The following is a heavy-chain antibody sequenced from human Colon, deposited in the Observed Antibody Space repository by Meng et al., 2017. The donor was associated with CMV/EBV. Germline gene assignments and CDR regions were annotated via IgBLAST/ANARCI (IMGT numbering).Heavy chain of an antibody. Sequence: SETLSLTCTVSGDSMTLYYWTWIRQSPGKGLEFIGNIHDRGRPSYESSLKSRVTIAQDTSKTQFSLKLKSVTAADTAIYYCARDSRGFLDYWGQGTLVTVSS. CDR1: GDSMTLYY. D-gene: IGHD5-12*01. J-gene: IGHJ4*02. CDR3: ARDSRGFLDY. CDR2: IHDRGRP. V-gene: IGHV4-59*01.